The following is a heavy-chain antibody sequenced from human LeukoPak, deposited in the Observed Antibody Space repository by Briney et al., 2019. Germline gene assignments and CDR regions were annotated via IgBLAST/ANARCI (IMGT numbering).Heavy chain of an antibody. Sequence: ASVKVSCKAPGYTFTDYYMHWVRQAPGQGLEWMGWINPNSGGTNFAQKFQGRVTMTRDTSISTVYMDLSRLTSDDTAVYYCARVHLNNWFDPWGQGTLVTVSS. CDR3: ARVHLNNWFDP. CDR2: INPNSGGT. J-gene: IGHJ5*02. V-gene: IGHV1-2*02. CDR1: GYTFTDYY.